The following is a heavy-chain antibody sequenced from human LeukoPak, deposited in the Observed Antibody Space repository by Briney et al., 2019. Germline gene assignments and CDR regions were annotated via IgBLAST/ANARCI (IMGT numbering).Heavy chain of an antibody. D-gene: IGHD4-23*01. V-gene: IGHV3-74*01. CDR3: ARDGEIGNDPGALGI. CDR1: GFTFSSYW. Sequence: GGSLRLSCEASGFTFSSYWMHWVRQAPGKRLVWVSRINTDGSKITYADSVKGRFTISRDNAKNTLYLEMNSLRAEDTAMYSCARDGEIGNDPGALGIWGQGTMATVSS. CDR2: INTDGSKI. J-gene: IGHJ3*02.